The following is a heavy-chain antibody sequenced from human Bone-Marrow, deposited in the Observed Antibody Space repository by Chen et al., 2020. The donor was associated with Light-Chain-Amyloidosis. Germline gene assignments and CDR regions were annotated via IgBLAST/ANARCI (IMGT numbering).Heavy chain of an antibody. CDR2: INHSGST. D-gene: IGHD4-17*01. CDR3: ARAQPYGDVGGGWFDP. J-gene: IGHJ5*02. V-gene: IGHV4-34*01. CDR1: GGSFSGYY. Sequence: QVQLQQWGAGLLKPSATLSLTCAVYGGSFSGYYWSWIRQPPGKGLEWIGEINHSGSTNYNPSLKSRVTISVDTSKNQFSLKLSSVTAADTAVYYCARAQPYGDVGGGWFDPWGQGTLVTVSS.